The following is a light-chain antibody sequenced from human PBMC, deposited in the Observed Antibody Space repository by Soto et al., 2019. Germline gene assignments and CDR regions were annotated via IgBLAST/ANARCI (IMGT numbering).Light chain of an antibody. V-gene: IGLV1-44*01. CDR2: RNN. CDR1: NSNIGSNP. J-gene: IGLJ3*02. CDR3: AAWDDSLNGLV. Sequence: QSVLTQPPSASGTPGQRVTISCSGSNSNIGSNPVNWYQQLPGTAPKLLIYRNNQRPSGVPDRFSGSKSGTSASLAVSGLQSEDEADYYCAAWDDSLNGLVFGGGTKVTVL.